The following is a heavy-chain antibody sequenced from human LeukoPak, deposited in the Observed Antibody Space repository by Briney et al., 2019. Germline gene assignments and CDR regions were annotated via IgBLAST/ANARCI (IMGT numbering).Heavy chain of an antibody. D-gene: IGHD3-16*01. CDR1: GFTVSSNY. V-gene: IGHV3-53*01. Sequence: GGSLRLSCAASGFTVSSNYMSWVRQAPGKGLEWVSVIYSGGSTYYADSVKGRFTISRDNSKNTLYLQMNSLRAEDTAVYYCARDHPGGYFDYWGQGTLVTVSS. CDR3: ARDHPGGYFDY. J-gene: IGHJ4*02. CDR2: IYSGGST.